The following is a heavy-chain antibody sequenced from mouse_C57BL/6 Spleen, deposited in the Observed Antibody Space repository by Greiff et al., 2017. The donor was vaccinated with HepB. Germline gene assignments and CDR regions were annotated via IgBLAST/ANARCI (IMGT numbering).Heavy chain of an antibody. J-gene: IGHJ4*01. CDR1: GYAFSSYW. D-gene: IGHD2-4*01. CDR2: IYPGDGAT. V-gene: IGHV1-80*01. Sequence: VQLVESGAELVKPGASVKISCKASGYAFSSYWMNWVKQRPGKGLEWIGQIYPGDGATNDNGKFTGQATLTADKSSSTPYMQLSSLTSEDAAVYFCARRDYAALYDAMDYWGQGTSVTVSS. CDR3: ARRDYAALYDAMDY.